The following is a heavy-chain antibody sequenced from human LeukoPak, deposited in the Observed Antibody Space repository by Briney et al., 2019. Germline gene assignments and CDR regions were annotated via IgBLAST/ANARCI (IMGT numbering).Heavy chain of an antibody. CDR1: GFTFSSYG. Sequence: GGSLRLSCAASGFTFSSYGVHWVRQAPGKGLEWVAVISYDGSNKYYADSVKGRFTISRDNSKNTLYLQMNSLRAEDTAVYYCAKETVFWSGYYDYWGQGTLVTVSS. J-gene: IGHJ4*02. D-gene: IGHD3-3*01. CDR3: AKETVFWSGYYDY. V-gene: IGHV3-30*18. CDR2: ISYDGSNK.